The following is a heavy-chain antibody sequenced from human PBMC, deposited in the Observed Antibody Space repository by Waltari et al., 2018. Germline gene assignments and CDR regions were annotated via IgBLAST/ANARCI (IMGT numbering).Heavy chain of an antibody. CDR1: GGSISTNNYY. CDR3: ARHGYGYYYEHTYNYYYYMEV. J-gene: IGHJ6*03. D-gene: IGHD5-12*01. Sequence: GPGLVKPSETLSLTCTVSGGSISTNNYYWGWIRQPPGKGLEWIGNIYYSGNTHYNPSLKSRVTISVDTSENQFSLKLSSVTAADTAVYYCARHGYGYYYEHTYNYYYYMEVWGKGTTVTVSS. V-gene: IGHV4-39*01. CDR2: IYYSGNT.